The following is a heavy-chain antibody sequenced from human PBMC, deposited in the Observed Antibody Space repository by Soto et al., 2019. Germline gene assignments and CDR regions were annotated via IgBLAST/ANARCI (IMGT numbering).Heavy chain of an antibody. J-gene: IGHJ4*02. Sequence: PSVPPSLTCTVPGGSIGSFNSGGVRQPPGKGLEWIASVYYTGPTNYNPSLGSRVTISIDAPGNRFSMEITSVTAADTAIYYCARDTVLTGMFDFWGQGTLVTVS. CDR1: GGSIGSFN. D-gene: IGHD4-17*01. CDR2: VYYTGPT. CDR3: ARDTVLTGMFDF. V-gene: IGHV4-59*01.